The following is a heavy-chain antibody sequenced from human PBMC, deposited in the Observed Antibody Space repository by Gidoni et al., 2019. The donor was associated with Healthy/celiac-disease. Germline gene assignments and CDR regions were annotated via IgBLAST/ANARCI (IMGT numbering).Heavy chain of an antibody. J-gene: IGHJ4*02. CDR2: IKQDGSEK. CDR1: GSTFSSYW. D-gene: IGHD3-9*01. V-gene: IGHV3-7*04. CDR3: AREGYFDWFAY. Sequence: EVQLVESGGGLVQPGGSLRLSCAASGSTFSSYWMSWVRQAPGKGLEWEANIKQDGSEKYYVDSVKGRFTISRDNAKNSLYLQMNSLRAEDTAVYYCAREGYFDWFAYWGQGTLVTVSS.